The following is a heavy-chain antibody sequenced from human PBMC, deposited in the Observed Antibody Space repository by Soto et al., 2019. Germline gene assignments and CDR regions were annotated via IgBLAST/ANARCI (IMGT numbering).Heavy chain of an antibody. CDR1: GYTFTGYY. CDR2: INPNSGGT. V-gene: IGHV1-2*04. Sequence: QVPLVQSGAEVKKPGASVKVSCKASGYTFTGYYMHWVRQAPGQGLEWMGWINPNSGGTNYAQRFQGWVTMTRATSISTAYMELSRLRSDDTAVYYCARDPGPYVSGWFDPWGQGTLVTVSS. D-gene: IGHD3-16*01. CDR3: ARDPGPYVSGWFDP. J-gene: IGHJ5*02.